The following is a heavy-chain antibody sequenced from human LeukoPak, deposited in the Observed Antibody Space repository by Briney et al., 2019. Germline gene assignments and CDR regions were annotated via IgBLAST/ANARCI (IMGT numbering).Heavy chain of an antibody. Sequence: SETLSLTCAVSGGSISSSNWWSWVRQPPGKGLEWIGSIFYDGSSDYNPSLKSRVTISVDTSKNKFSLKVNSVTAADTAVYFCARYYGSGRGADYWGQGTLVTVSS. J-gene: IGHJ4*02. CDR1: GGSISSSNW. D-gene: IGHD3-10*01. V-gene: IGHV4-4*02. CDR2: IFYDGSS. CDR3: ARYYGSGRGADY.